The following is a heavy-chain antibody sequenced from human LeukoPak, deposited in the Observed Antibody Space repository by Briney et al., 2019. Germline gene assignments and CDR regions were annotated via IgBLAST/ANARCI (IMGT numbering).Heavy chain of an antibody. D-gene: IGHD3-9*01. CDR1: GFTFDDYA. CDR2: ISWDGGST. J-gene: IGHJ5*02. CDR3: AKGQRYFDWLLSS. Sequence: SGGSLRLSCAASGFTFDDYAMHWDRQAPGKGLEWVSLISWDGGSTYYADSVKGRFTISRDNSKNSLYLQMNSLRAEDTALYYCAKGQRYFDWLLSSWGQGTLVTVSS. V-gene: IGHV3-43D*03.